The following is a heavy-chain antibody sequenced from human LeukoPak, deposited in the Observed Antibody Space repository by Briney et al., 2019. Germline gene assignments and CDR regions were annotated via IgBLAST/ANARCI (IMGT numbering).Heavy chain of an antibody. CDR2: IKGKTDGGAA. CDR1: GFTFTNAW. Sequence: PGGSLRLSCEAAGFTFTNAWMNWVRPAPGKGLEWIGRIKGKTDGGAADYATPVKGIFTISRDDSKNILYLQMNSLTTEDSAVYFCVRGHFGDYYFDYWGQGNLVTVSS. J-gene: IGHJ4*02. D-gene: IGHD3-10*01. V-gene: IGHV3-15*01. CDR3: VRGHFGDYYFDY.